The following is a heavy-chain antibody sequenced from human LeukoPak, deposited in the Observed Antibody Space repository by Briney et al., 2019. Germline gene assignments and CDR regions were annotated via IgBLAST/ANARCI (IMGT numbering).Heavy chain of an antibody. CDR3: ARRSIAAFDAFDI. CDR2: IYSGGNT. Sequence: GGSLRLSCAASGFTVSSNYMRWVRQAPGKGLDWVSFIYSGGNTYYADPVKGRFTISRDNSKNTLYLQMNNLRAEDTAVYYCARRSIAAFDAFDIWGQGTMVTVSS. CDR1: GFTVSSNY. J-gene: IGHJ3*02. V-gene: IGHV3-66*04. D-gene: IGHD6-6*01.